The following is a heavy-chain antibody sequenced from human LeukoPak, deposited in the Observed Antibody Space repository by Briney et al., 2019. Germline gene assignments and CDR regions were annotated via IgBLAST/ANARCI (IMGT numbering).Heavy chain of an antibody. CDR1: GYTFTGYY. J-gene: IGHJ4*02. D-gene: IGHD5-18*01. CDR3: ARTDTATVEIDY. Sequence: GASVKVSCKASGYTFTGYYMHWVRQAPGQGLEWMGWINPNSGGTNYAQKFQGRVTTTRDTSISTAYMELSRLRSDDTAVYYCARTDTATVEIDYWGQGTLVTVSS. V-gene: IGHV1-2*02. CDR2: INPNSGGT.